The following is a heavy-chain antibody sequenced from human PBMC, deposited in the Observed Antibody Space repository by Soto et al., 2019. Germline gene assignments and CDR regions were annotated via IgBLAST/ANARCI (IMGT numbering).Heavy chain of an antibody. Sequence: QVQLQESGPGLVKSSQTLSLTCTVSGGSISSGGSYWSWIRQRPGKGLEWIGYIFYSDSFYYTPSLKGRVVILADTSKNQFTLKRATQTDADTAVYYCARAPETPPIFGVVRPYFFDFWGQGTLVTVSS. CDR3: ARAPETPPIFGVVRPYFFDF. J-gene: IGHJ4*02. CDR1: GGSISSGGSY. V-gene: IGHV4-31*03. D-gene: IGHD3-3*01. CDR2: IFYSDSF.